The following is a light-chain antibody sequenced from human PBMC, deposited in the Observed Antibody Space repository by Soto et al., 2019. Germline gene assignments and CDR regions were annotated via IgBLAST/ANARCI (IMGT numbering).Light chain of an antibody. Sequence: QSVLTQPPSASGTPGQRVTIACSGSSSNIGSTTVKWYQQLPGTAPKLLIYNNNQRPSGVPDRFSGSKSGTSASLAISGLQSEDEADYYCAAGDDSLNGVVFGGVTKLTVL. CDR3: AAGDDSLNGVV. CDR1: SSNIGSTT. J-gene: IGLJ3*02. CDR2: NNN. V-gene: IGLV1-44*01.